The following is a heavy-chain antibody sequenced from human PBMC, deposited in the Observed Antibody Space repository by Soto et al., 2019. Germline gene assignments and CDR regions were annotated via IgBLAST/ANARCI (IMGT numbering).Heavy chain of an antibody. D-gene: IGHD3-16*01. CDR3: ARGGYYDNTWGKLSHYGLDV. Sequence: GASVKVSCKASGYTFTSYYMHWVRQAPGQGLELMGIINPSGGSTSYAQKFQGRVTMTTDTSTRTVYLDLRSLKSDDTAVYYCARGGYYDNTWGKLSHYGLDVWGQGTSVTVSS. J-gene: IGHJ6*02. CDR1: GYTFTSYY. V-gene: IGHV1-46*01. CDR2: INPSGGST.